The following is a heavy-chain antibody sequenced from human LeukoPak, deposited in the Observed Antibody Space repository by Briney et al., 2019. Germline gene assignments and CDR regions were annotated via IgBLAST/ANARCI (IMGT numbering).Heavy chain of an antibody. J-gene: IGHJ6*02. D-gene: IGHD3-16*01. CDR3: ARDLGGIYAMDV. CDR2: IYTGGST. CDR1: GFTVSSNY. V-gene: IGHV3-53*01. Sequence: PGGSLRLSCAASGFTVSSNYMSWVRQAPGKGLEWVAVIYTGGSTYYADSVKGRFTISRDNSKNTLYLQMNSLRAEDTAVYYCARDLGGIYAMDVWGQGTTVTVS.